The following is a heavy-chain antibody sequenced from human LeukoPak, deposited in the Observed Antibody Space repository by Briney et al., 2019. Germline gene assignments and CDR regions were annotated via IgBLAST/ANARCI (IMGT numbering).Heavy chain of an antibody. CDR3: AARPALPDSSGVLMDV. CDR1: GFTFSSYA. D-gene: IGHD6-19*01. CDR2: ISYDGSNK. Sequence: GGSLRLSCAASGFTFSSYAMHWVRQAPGKGLEWVAVISYDGSNKCYADSVKGRFTISRDDSKNTLYLQMNSLRAEDTAVYYCAARPALPDSSGVLMDVWGKGTTVTISS. J-gene: IGHJ6*04. V-gene: IGHV3-30*04.